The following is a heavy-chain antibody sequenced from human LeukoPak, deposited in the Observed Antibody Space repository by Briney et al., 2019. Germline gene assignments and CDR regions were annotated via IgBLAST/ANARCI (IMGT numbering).Heavy chain of an antibody. CDR3: ARGQEFDDGVFDS. Sequence: GGSLRLSCAASGFSFSSFAMTWVRQAPGKGLEWVSTIRSNGATAYNADSVKGRFTISRDNSKNTVYLQMNSLRVEDTAIYYCARGQEFDDGVFDSWGQGALVTVSS. D-gene: IGHD1-1*01. CDR1: GFSFSSFA. V-gene: IGHV3-23*01. CDR2: IRSNGATA. J-gene: IGHJ4*02.